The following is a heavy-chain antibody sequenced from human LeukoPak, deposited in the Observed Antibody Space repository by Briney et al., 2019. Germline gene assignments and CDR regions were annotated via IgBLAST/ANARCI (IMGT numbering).Heavy chain of an antibody. J-gene: IGHJ3*02. D-gene: IGHD5-18*01. CDR3: ARDPGCSYGYADAFDI. CDR2: ISAYNGNT. Sequence: RASVKVSCKSSGYTFTSYGISWVRQAPGQGLEWMGWISAYNGNTNYAQKLQGRVTMTTDTSTSTAYMELRSLRSDDTAVYYCARDPGCSYGYADAFDIWGQGTMVTVSS. CDR1: GYTFTSYG. V-gene: IGHV1-18*01.